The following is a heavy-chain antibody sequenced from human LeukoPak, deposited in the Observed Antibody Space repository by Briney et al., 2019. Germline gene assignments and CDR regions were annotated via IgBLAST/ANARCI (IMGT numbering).Heavy chain of an antibody. D-gene: IGHD3-22*01. CDR3: AKQVAPYYYDSSGYYYDY. J-gene: IGHJ4*02. CDR2: IGGSGGST. V-gene: IGHV3-23*01. CDR1: GFTFSSYA. Sequence: PGGSLRLSCAASGFTFSSYAMSWVRQAPGKGLEWVSAIGGSGGSTYYADSVKGRFTISRDNSKYTLYLQMNSLRAEDTAVYYCAKQVAPYYYDSSGYYYDYWGQGTLVTVSS.